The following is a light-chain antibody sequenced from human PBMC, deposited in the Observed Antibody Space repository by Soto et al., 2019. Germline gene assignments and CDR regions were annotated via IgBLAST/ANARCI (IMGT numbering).Light chain of an antibody. CDR2: AVT. J-gene: IGLJ1*01. CDR1: SSDVGGYNY. V-gene: IGLV2-8*01. CDR3: TSYVGSNSYV. Sequence: QSALTQPPSASGSPGQSVTISCTGTSSDVGGYNYVSWYQQHPGKAPKLMIYAVTKRPSGVPDRFSGSKSGYTASLTVSGLQAEDEADYYCTSYVGSNSYVFGTGTKLTVL.